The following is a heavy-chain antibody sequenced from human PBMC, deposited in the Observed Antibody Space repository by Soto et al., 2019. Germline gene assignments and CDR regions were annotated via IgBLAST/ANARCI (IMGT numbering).Heavy chain of an antibody. CDR2: ISAYNGNT. CDR3: AITWGSGYCSSTSCCRGGSNFDY. D-gene: IGHD2-2*01. Sequence: GASVKVSCKASGYTFTSYGISWVRQAPGQGLEWMGWISAYNGNTNYAQKLQGRVTMTTDTSTSTAYMELRSLRSDDTAVYYCAITWGSGYCSSTSCCRGGSNFDYWGQGTLVTVSS. J-gene: IGHJ4*02. V-gene: IGHV1-18*01. CDR1: GYTFTSYG.